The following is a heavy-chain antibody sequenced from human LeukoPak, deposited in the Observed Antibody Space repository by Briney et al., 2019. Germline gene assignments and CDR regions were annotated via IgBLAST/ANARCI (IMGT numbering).Heavy chain of an antibody. V-gene: IGHV4-34*01. CDR3: ARGALLYDYVWGSYRLEYFQH. J-gene: IGHJ1*01. D-gene: IGHD3-16*02. Sequence: SETLSLICAFYGGSFSGYYWSWLREPPGKGLEWIGEINHSGSTNYNPSLKSRVTISVDTSKNQFSLKLSSVTAAGTAVYYCARGALLYDYVWGSYRLEYFQHWGQGTLVTVSS. CDR1: GGSFSGYY. CDR2: INHSGST.